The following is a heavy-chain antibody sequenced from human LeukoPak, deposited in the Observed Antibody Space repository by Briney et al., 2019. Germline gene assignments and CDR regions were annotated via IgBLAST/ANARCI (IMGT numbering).Heavy chain of an antibody. V-gene: IGHV4-39*01. J-gene: IGHJ4*02. Sequence: SETLSLTCTVSGGSISSSSYYWGWIRQPPGKGLGCIGSIFYSGSTYYNPSLESRVTISVDTSKNQFSLKLSSVTAADTAVYYCARHQYSSSGFDYWGQGTLVTVSS. CDR2: IFYSGST. CDR3: ARHQYSSSGFDY. D-gene: IGHD6-13*01. CDR1: GGSISSSSYY.